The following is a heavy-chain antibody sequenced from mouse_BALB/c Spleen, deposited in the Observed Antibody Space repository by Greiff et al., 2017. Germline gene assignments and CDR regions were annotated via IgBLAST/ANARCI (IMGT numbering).Heavy chain of an antibody. V-gene: IGHV5-6-3*01. CDR1: GFTFSSYG. D-gene: IGHD2-3*01. CDR3: ARDGGKYDGYYGDWYFDV. J-gene: IGHJ1*01. Sequence: EVKVVESGGGLVQPGGSLKLSCAASGFTFSSYGMSWVRQTPDKRLELVATINSNGGSTYYPDSVKGRFTISRDNAKNTLYLQMSSLKSEDTAMYYCARDGGKYDGYYGDWYFDVWGAGTTVTVSS. CDR2: INSNGGST.